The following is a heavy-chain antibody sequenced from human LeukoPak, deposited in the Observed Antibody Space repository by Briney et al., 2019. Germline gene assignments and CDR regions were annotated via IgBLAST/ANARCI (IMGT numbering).Heavy chain of an antibody. CDR1: GFNFINYG. V-gene: IGHV3-23*01. J-gene: IGHJ4*02. D-gene: IGHD6-19*01. Sequence: GGSLRLSCAASGFNFINYGLNWVRQAPGKGLEWVSAISGGGDSVYYSDSVKGRFIISRDNSENILYLQMNSLRANDTAVYYCAKEGQTEAGNGYFDYWGQGTLVTVSS. CDR3: AKEGQTEAGNGYFDY. CDR2: ISGGGDSV.